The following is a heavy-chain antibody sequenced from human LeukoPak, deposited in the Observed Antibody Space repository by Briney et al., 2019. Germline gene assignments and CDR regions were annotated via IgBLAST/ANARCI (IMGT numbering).Heavy chain of an antibody. CDR1: GGSISSYY. D-gene: IGHD2-21*01. V-gene: IGHV4-4*07. CDR2: IYTSGST. CDR3: ARQGPYCGGDCSNYFDC. Sequence: SETLSLTCTVSGGSISSYYWSWIRQPAGKGLEWIGRIYTSGSTNYNPSLKSRVTMSVDTSKNQFSLKLSSVTAADTAVYYCARQGPYCGGDCSNYFDCWGQGTLVTVSS. J-gene: IGHJ4*02.